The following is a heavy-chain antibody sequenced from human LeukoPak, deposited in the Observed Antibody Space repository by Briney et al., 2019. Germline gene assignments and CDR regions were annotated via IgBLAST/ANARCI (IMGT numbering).Heavy chain of an antibody. V-gene: IGHV3-53*01. Sequence: PGGSLRLSCAASGFTVSGNYMSWVRQAPGKGLEWVSVIYTSGSTYYADSVKGRFTISRDNSKNTMYLQMNSLRAEDTAVYYCVRDSLRMEYYDSWGQGTLVTVSS. D-gene: IGHD3-16*01. CDR1: GFTVSGNY. J-gene: IGHJ4*02. CDR2: IYTSGST. CDR3: VRDSLRMEYYDS.